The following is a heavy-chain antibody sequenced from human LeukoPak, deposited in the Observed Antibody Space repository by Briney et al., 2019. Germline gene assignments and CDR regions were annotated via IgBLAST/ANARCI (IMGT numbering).Heavy chain of an antibody. CDR2: IIPIFGTA. CDR1: GGTFSSYA. Sequence: ASVKVSCKASGGTFSSYAISWVRQAPGQGLEWMGGIIPIFGTANYAQKFQGRVTITADKSTSTAYMELRSLRSDDTAVYYCARDRQWLPRDWFDPWGQGALVTVSS. V-gene: IGHV1-69*06. D-gene: IGHD6-19*01. J-gene: IGHJ5*02. CDR3: ARDRQWLPRDWFDP.